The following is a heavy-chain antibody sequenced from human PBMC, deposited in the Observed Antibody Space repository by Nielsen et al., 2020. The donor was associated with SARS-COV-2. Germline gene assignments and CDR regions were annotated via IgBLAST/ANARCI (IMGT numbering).Heavy chain of an antibody. V-gene: IGHV3-23*01. Sequence: WIRQPPGKGLDWVSAIRGAGTSTYYADSVKGRFTISRDNSNNIMYLQMNNLRAEDTAVYFCAGRLEGRKGYHPDETHYWHYAMDVWGRGTTVTVSS. D-gene: IGHD2-8*02. J-gene: IGHJ6*02. CDR2: IRGAGTST. CDR3: AGRLEGRKGYHPDETHYWHYAMDV.